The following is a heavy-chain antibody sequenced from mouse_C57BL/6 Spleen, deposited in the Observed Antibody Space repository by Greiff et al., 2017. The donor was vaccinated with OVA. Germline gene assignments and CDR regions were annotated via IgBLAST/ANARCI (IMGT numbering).Heavy chain of an antibody. D-gene: IGHD2-4*01. CDR3: AREGILRNYAMDY. CDR2: ISSGSSTI. V-gene: IGHV5-17*01. J-gene: IGHJ4*01. CDR1: GFTFSDYG. Sequence: EVKVVESGGGLVKPGGSLKLSCAASGFTFSDYGMHWVRQAPEKGLEWVAYISSGSSTIYYADTVKGRFTISRDNAKNTLFLQMTSLRSEDTAMYYCAREGILRNYAMDYWGQGTSVTVSS.